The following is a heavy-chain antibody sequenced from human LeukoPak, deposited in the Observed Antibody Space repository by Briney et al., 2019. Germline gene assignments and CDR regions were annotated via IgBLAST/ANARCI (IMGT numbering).Heavy chain of an antibody. D-gene: IGHD6-6*01. CDR2: IVVGSGNT. CDR3: AASGRSSSVPVGY. J-gene: IGHJ4*02. CDR1: GGTFSSYA. V-gene: IGHV1-58*02. Sequence: SVKVSCKASGGTFSSYAISWVRQAPGQGLEWIGWIVVGSGNTNYAQKFQERVTITRDMSTSTAYMELSSLRSEDTAVYYCAASGRSSSVPVGYWGQGTLVTVYS.